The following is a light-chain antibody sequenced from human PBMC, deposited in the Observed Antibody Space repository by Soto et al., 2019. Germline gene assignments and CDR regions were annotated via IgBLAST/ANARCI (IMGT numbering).Light chain of an antibody. CDR1: QSVSGY. V-gene: IGKV3-11*01. CDR3: QQRSNWNTT. CDR2: DAS. Sequence: EIVFTQSPATLSLSPGNRATLSCRASQSVSGYLAWYQQKPGQAPRLLIYDASNRATGIPARFSGSGCGTDFTLTITSLVPEDCAVYYGQQRSNWNTTCGGGTKVES. J-gene: IGKJ4*02.